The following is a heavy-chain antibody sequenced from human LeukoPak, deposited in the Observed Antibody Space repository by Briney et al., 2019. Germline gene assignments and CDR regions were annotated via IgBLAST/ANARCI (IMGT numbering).Heavy chain of an antibody. V-gene: IGHV3-7*01. D-gene: IGHD3-10*01. CDR1: GFTFSRYW. CDR2: MKPDGGEI. J-gene: IGHJ3*02. CDR3: ARDLDIRPAPVIYDVFDI. Sequence: GGSLRLSCAASGFTFSRYWVHWVRQAPGKGLEWVATMKPDGGEIYYVDSVKGRFTISRDNAKNSLYLQMTSLRAEDTAIYYCARDLDIRPAPVIYDVFDIWGQGTMVTVSS.